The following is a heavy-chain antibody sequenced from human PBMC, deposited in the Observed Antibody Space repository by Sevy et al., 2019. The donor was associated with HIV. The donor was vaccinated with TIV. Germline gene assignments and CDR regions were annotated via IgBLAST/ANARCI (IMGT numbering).Heavy chain of an antibody. J-gene: IGHJ3*02. V-gene: IGHV3-33*01. CDR1: GFTFSSYG. CDR2: IWNDGSNK. D-gene: IGHD4-4*01. Sequence: GGSLRLSCAASGFTFSSYGMHWVRQAPGKVLEWVAVIWNDGSNKYYGDSVKGRFTISRDNSKNTLYLQMNSLRAEDTAVYYCARDTDDAFDIWGQGTMVTVSS. CDR3: ARDTDDAFDI.